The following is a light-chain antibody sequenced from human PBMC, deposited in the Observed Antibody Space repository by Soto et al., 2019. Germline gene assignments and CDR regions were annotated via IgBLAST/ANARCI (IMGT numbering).Light chain of an antibody. V-gene: IGKV3-20*01. J-gene: IGKJ4*01. CDR3: QQFSRYPLT. Sequence: IVLTQSQGTLSLSPEKVATLSRSVSQTVRNNYLAWYQQKPGQAPRLLIYDASSRATGITDRFSGGGSGTDFTLTISRLEPEDFAVYYCQQFSRYPLTFGGGTKVDI. CDR2: DAS. CDR1: QTVRNNY.